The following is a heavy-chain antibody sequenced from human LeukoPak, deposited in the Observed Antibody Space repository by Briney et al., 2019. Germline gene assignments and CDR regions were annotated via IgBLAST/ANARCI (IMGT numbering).Heavy chain of an antibody. CDR2: IYTSGST. Sequence: SETLSLTCTASGGSISSYYWSWIRQPAGKGLEWIGRIYTSGSTNYNPSLKSRVTMSVDTSKHQFSLKLSSVTAADTGVYYCARALSSGQIDYWGQGTLVTVSS. J-gene: IGHJ4*02. CDR3: ARALSSGQIDY. CDR1: GGSISSYY. V-gene: IGHV4-4*07. D-gene: IGHD6-19*01.